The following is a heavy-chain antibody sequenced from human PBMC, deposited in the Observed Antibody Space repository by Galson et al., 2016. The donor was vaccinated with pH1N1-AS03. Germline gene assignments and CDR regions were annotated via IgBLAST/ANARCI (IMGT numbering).Heavy chain of an antibody. CDR2: LIPIFHTP. CDR1: GGTFSSYA. J-gene: IGHJ4*02. V-gene: IGHV1-69*06. CDR3: ASSPDYSDTSVYYGTAY. Sequence: SVKVSCKASGGTFSSYAFTWVRQAPGQGLEWVGGLIPIFHTPNYAQKFQGRVTIIADKSTSTAYMELRSLTPEDTAVYYCASSPDYSDTSVYYGTAYWGQGTLVTVSS. D-gene: IGHD3-22*01.